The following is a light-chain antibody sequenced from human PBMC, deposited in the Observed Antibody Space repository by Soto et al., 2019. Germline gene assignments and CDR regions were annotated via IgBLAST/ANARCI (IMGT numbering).Light chain of an antibody. J-gene: IGKJ2*01. Sequence: EIVLTQSPATLSLSPGEGAALSSRASQSVSSYLAWYQQKPGQAPRLLIYDASNRATGIPARFSGSGSGTDFTLTTRTLEAEDFEVCYCQRRGSRPHTFGQGTQLAIK. CDR1: QSVSSY. CDR2: DAS. CDR3: QRRGSRPHT. V-gene: IGKV3-11*01.